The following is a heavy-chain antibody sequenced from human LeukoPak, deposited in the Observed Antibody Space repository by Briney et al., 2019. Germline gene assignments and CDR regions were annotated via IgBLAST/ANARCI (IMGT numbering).Heavy chain of an antibody. D-gene: IGHD5-12*01. V-gene: IGHV3-7*01. CDR3: AATIVDIVATDNA. CDR2: IKQDGSEK. Sequence: PGGSLRVSCAASGFTFSSYWVSWVRQAPGKGLEWVANIKQDGSEKYYVDSVKGRFTISRDNAKNSLYLQMNSLRAEDTAVYYCAATIVDIVATDNAWGQGTLVTVSS. CDR1: GFTFSSYW. J-gene: IGHJ4*02.